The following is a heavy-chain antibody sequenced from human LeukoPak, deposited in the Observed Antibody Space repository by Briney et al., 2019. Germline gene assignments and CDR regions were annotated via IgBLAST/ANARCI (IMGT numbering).Heavy chain of an antibody. J-gene: IGHJ5*02. CDR2: ISHRGST. CDR1: GESFNGYY. CDR3: ARGEYGNQSSNNWFDP. D-gene: IGHD4-17*01. Sequence: SETLSLTCAVYGESFNGYYWSWIRQPPGKGLEWIGEISHRGSTNYNPSLKSRVTISIDTSKNQFSLKLSSVTAADTAVYYCARGEYGNQSSNNWFDPWGQGTLVTVSS. V-gene: IGHV4-34*01.